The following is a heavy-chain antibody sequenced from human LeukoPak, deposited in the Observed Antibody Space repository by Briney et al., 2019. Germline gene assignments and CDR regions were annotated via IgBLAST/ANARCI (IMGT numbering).Heavy chain of an antibody. Sequence: ASVKVSCKASGGTFSSYIITWVRQAPGQGLEWMGGIIPIFGTANYAQKFQGRVTITADKSTSTAYMELSSLRSEDTAVYYCALYYGQYYYYYYYMDVWGKGTTVTVSS. V-gene: IGHV1-69*06. D-gene: IGHD2-8*01. CDR1: GGTFSSYI. J-gene: IGHJ6*03. CDR3: ALYYGQYYYYYYYMDV. CDR2: IIPIFGTA.